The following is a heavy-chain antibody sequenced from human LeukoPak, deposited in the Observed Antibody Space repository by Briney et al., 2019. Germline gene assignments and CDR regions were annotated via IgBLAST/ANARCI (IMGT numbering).Heavy chain of an antibody. CDR2: IYTSGST. J-gene: IGHJ5*02. Sequence: SETLSLTCTVSGGSISSYYWSWIRQPPGKGLEWIGYIYTSGSTNYNPSLKSRVTISVDTSKNQFSLKLSSVTAADTAVYYCARHTGYSSSWCQSDPWGQGTLVTVSS. CDR3: ARHTGYSSSWCQSDP. D-gene: IGHD6-13*01. CDR1: GGSISSYY. V-gene: IGHV4-4*09.